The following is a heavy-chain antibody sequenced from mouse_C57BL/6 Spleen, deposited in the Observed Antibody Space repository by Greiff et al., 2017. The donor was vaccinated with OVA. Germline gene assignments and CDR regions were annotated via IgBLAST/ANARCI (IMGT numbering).Heavy chain of an antibody. Sequence: EVKVVESGPELVKPGASVKISCKASGYSFTGYYMNWVKQSPEKSLEWIGEINPSTGGTTYNQKFKAKATLTVDKSSSTAYMQLKSLTSEDSAVYYCARSPYDYDKGAWFAYWGQGTLVTVSA. CDR2: INPSTGGT. D-gene: IGHD2-4*01. J-gene: IGHJ3*01. CDR3: ARSPYDYDKGAWFAY. V-gene: IGHV1-42*01. CDR1: GYSFTGYY.